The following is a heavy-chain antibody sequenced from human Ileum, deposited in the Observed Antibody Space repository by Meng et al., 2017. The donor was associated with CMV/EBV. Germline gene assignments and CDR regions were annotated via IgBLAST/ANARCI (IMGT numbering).Heavy chain of an antibody. CDR1: GFTFSSYE. CDR3: ARDLSCNGSDSHYGMDV. D-gene: IGHD2-8*02. J-gene: IGHJ6*02. CDR2: INASGTTE. V-gene: IGHV3-48*03. Sequence: GESLKISCIASGFTFSSYEMNWVRQAPGKGLEWVAYINASGTTEYYADSVKGRFTISRDNAKNSLYLQMNTLRVDDAAVYYCARDLSCNGSDSHYGMDVWGQGTTVTVSS.